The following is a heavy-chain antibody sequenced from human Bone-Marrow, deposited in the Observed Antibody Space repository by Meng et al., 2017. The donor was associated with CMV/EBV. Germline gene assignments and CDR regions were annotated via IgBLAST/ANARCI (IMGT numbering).Heavy chain of an antibody. V-gene: IGHV2-5*01. D-gene: IGHD3-3*01. J-gene: IGHJ3*02. CDR3: ARISQYYDFWSGYYRNHDAFDI. CDR2: IYWNDDK. Sequence: SGPTLVKPTQTLTLTCTFSGFSLSTSGVGVGWIRQPPGKALEWLALIYWNDDKRYSPSLKSRLTITKDTSKNQVVLTMTNMDPVDTATYYCARISQYYDFWSGYYRNHDAFDIWGQGTMVTVSS. CDR1: GFSLSTSGVG.